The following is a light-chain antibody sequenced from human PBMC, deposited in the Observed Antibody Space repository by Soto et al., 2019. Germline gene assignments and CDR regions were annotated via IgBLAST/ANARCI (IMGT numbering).Light chain of an antibody. CDR2: GAS. CDR1: QTITTY. J-gene: IGKJ1*01. CDR3: QQTHSTPWT. Sequence: DIQMTQSPSSLSASVGDRVTISCRASQTITTYLNWYQQKPGKAPQLLIYGASILQSRVPSRFTGSGSGTDFTLTISSRQPDDFATYHCQQTHSTPWTFGQGTKVEIK. V-gene: IGKV1-39*01.